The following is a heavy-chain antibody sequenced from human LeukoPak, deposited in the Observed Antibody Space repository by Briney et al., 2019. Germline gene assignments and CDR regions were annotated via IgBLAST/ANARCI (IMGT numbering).Heavy chain of an antibody. J-gene: IGHJ3*02. V-gene: IGHV1-24*01. CDR1: GYTLTGLS. D-gene: IGHD3-10*01. CDR3: ATERSGSYYNGDAAFDI. CDR2: FDPEDGET. Sequence: ASVKVSCKVSGYTLTGLSMHRVRQAPGKGLEWMGGFDPEDGETIYAQKFQGRVTMTEDTSTDTAYMELSSLRSEDTAVYYCATERSGSYYNGDAAFDIWGQGTMVTVSS.